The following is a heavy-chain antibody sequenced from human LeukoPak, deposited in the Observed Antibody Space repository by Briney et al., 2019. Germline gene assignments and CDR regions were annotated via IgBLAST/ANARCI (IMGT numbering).Heavy chain of an antibody. CDR2: IYHSGST. J-gene: IGHJ6*02. Sequence: SETLSLTCTVSGGSISSGGYYWSWIRQPPGKGLEWIGYIYHSGSTYYNPSLKSRVTISVDRSKNQFSLKLSSVTAADTAVYYCAREYLWFGELLSFNYGMDVWGQGTTVTVSS. V-gene: IGHV4-30-2*01. CDR1: GGSISSGGYY. CDR3: AREYLWFGELLSFNYGMDV. D-gene: IGHD3-10*01.